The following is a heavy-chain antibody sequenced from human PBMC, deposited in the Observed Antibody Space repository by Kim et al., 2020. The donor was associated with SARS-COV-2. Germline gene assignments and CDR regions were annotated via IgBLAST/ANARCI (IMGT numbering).Heavy chain of an antibody. CDR1: GGSTSSSSYY. V-gene: IGHV4-39*07. J-gene: IGHJ4*02. CDR2: IFYSGSS. CDR3: AGASGSGYSFDY. D-gene: IGHD3-22*01. Sequence: SETLSLTCTVSGGSTSSSSYYWGWLRQPPGKGLEWIGSIFYSGSSYYNPSLKRRVTTTVDTSKNKFSLKLSSVTAADTAVYDCAGASGSGYSFDYWGQGT.